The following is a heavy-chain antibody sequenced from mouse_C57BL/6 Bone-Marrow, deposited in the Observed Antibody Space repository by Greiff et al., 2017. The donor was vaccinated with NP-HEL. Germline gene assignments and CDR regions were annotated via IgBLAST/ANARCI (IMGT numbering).Heavy chain of an antibody. V-gene: IGHV1-81*01. D-gene: IGHD1-1*01. Sequence: QVQLQQSGAELARPGASVKLSCKASGYTFTSYGISWVKQRTGQGLEWMGEIYPRSGNTYYNEKFKGKATLTADKSSSTAYMELRSLTSEDAAVYFCARDYYGSSYPRYWYFDVWGTGTTVTVSS. CDR2: IYPRSGNT. J-gene: IGHJ1*03. CDR1: GYTFTSYG. CDR3: ARDYYGSSYPRYWYFDV.